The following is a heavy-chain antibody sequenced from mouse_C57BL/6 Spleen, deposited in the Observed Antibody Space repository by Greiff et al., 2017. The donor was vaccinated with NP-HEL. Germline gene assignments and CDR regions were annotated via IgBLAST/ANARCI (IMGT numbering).Heavy chain of an antibody. Sequence: VKLQESGAELVRPGASVKLSCKASGYTFTDYYINWVKQRPGQGLEWIARIYPGSGNTYYNEKFKGKATLTAEKSSSTAYMQLSSLTSEDSAVYFCARSGDGYFDYWGQGTTLTVSS. CDR1: GYTFTDYY. CDR2: IYPGSGNT. J-gene: IGHJ2*01. D-gene: IGHD2-3*01. CDR3: ARSGDGYFDY. V-gene: IGHV1-76*01.